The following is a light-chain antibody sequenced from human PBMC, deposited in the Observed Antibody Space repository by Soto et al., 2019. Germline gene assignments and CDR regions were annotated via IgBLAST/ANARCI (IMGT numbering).Light chain of an antibody. CDR3: NSYRSGSTPYV. CDR1: TSDIGGYNY. J-gene: IGLJ1*01. CDR2: DVS. V-gene: IGLV2-14*01. Sequence: ALTQPASVSGSPGQSITISCTGTTSDIGGYNYVSWYQQHPGKAPKLILYDVSNRPSGVSNRFSGSKSGSTASLTISGLQAEDEADYYCNSYRSGSTPYVFGTGTKVTVL.